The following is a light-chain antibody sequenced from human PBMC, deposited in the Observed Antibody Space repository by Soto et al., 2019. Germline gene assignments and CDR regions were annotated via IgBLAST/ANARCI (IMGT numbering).Light chain of an antibody. CDR2: EVS. V-gene: IGLV2-14*01. CDR1: SSDLGGYNL. J-gene: IGLJ1*01. Sequence: QSALTQPASVSGSPGQSITISCTGSSSDLGGYNLVSWYQQHPGKAPKLMIYEVSNRPSGVSNRFSGSKSGNTASLTISGLQAEDEADYYCSSYTTSTTLAYVFGTGTKVTVL. CDR3: SSYTTSTTLAYV.